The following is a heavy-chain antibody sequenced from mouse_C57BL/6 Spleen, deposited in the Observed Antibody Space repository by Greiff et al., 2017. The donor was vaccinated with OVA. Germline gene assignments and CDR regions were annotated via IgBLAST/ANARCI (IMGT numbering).Heavy chain of an antibody. V-gene: IGHV1-50*01. Sequence: QVQLKQPGAELVKPGASVKLSCKASGYTFTSYWMQWVKQRPGQGLEWIGEIDPSDSYTNYNQKFKGKATLTVDTSSSTAYMQLSSLTSEDSAVYYCARRDYSNHGYYAMDYWGQGTSVTVSS. CDR2: IDPSDSYT. J-gene: IGHJ4*01. D-gene: IGHD2-5*01. CDR1: GYTFTSYW. CDR3: ARRDYSNHGYYAMDY.